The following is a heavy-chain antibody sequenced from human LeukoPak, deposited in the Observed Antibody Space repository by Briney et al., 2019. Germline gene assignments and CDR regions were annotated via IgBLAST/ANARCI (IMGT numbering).Heavy chain of an antibody. CDR2: IYTSGST. J-gene: IGHJ5*02. CDR3: ARVMRFLEYGGRRGYNWFDP. CDR1: GGSISSYY. Sequence: SETLSLTCTVSGGSISSYYWSWIRQPAGRGLEWIGRIYTSGSTNYNPSLKSRVTMSVDTSKNQFSLKLSSVTAADTAVYYRARVMRFLEYGGRRGYNWFDPWGQGTLVTVSS. V-gene: IGHV4-4*07. D-gene: IGHD3-3*01.